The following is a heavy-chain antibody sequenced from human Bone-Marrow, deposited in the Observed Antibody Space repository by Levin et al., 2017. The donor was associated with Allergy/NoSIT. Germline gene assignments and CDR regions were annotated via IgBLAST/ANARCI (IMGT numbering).Heavy chain of an antibody. J-gene: IGHJ6*02. V-gene: IGHV1-8*01. CDR3: ARGRGCSSTGCYRGPYDYDDGMDG. D-gene: IGHD2-2*01. CDR1: GYTFTSYD. CDR2: MNPNSGNT. Sequence: GASVKVSCKASGYTFTSYDINWVRQATGQGLEWMGWMNPNSGNTGYAQKFQGRVTMTRNTSISTAYMELSSLRSEDTAVYYCARGRGCSSTGCYRGPYDYDDGMDGWGQGTTVTVSS.